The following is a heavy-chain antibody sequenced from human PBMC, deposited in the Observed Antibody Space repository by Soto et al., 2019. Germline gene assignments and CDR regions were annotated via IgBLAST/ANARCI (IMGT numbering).Heavy chain of an antibody. CDR3: ARPFHGRWYFDL. CDR2: IYPDDSDT. Sequence: PGESLKISCQGSGYRFTNYWIGWVRQMPGKGLEWMGIIYPDDSDTRYSPSFQGQVTISADKSISTAYLQWSSLKASDTAMYYCARPFHGRWYFDLWGRGTLVTVSS. V-gene: IGHV5-51*01. J-gene: IGHJ2*01. CDR1: GYRFTNYW. D-gene: IGHD3-16*01.